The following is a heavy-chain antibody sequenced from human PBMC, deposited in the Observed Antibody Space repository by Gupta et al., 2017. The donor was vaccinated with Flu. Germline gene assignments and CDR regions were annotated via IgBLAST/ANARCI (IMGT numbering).Heavy chain of an antibody. CDR2: ISGSGGST. D-gene: IGHD5-18*01. Sequence: SSWARSWVRQAPGKGLEWVSAISGSGGSTYYADSVKGRFTISRDNSKNTLYLQMNSLRAEDTAVYYCAKGASRGYSYGLDYWGQGTLVTVSS. V-gene: IGHV3-23*01. CDR3: AKGASRGYSYGLDY. CDR1: SSWA. J-gene: IGHJ4*02.